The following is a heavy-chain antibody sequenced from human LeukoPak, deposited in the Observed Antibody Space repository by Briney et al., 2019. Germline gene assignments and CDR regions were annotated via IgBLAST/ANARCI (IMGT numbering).Heavy chain of an antibody. CDR1: GFTFSSYW. Sequence: SGGSLRLSCAASGFTFSSYWMHWVRQAPGKGLVWVSRIKSDGSSTNYADSVKGRFTISRGNAENTLYLQMNSLRAEDTAVYYCARKAAGLTFDYWGQGTLVTVSS. V-gene: IGHV3-74*01. CDR3: ARKAAGLTFDY. D-gene: IGHD6-13*01. J-gene: IGHJ4*02. CDR2: IKSDGSST.